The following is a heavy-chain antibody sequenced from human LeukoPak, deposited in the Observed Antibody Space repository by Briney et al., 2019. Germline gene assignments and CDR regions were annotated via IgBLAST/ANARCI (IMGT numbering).Heavy chain of an antibody. D-gene: IGHD5-24*01. CDR2: ISGSGGST. J-gene: IGHJ3*02. Sequence: GGSLRLSCAASGFTFSSYAMSWVRQAPGKGLEWVSAISGSGGSTYYADSVKGRFTISRDNSKNMLYLQMNSLRAEDTAVYYCAKIPRRDGYNYAFDIWGQGTMVTVSS. V-gene: IGHV3-23*01. CDR3: AKIPRRDGYNYAFDI. CDR1: GFTFSSYA.